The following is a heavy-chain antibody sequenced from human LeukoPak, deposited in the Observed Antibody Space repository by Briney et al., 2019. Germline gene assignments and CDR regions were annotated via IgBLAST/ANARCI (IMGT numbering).Heavy chain of an antibody. D-gene: IGHD4-17*01. Sequence: GGSVRLPCAASGYIFSSYDMHWVRQAPGEGLEWVSGIGASGDTYYPGSVKGRFTISRENAKNSFYLHMNTLTPGDTAVYYCARARLRDDVFDVWGPGTMTTVSS. J-gene: IGHJ3*01. CDR1: GYIFSSYD. CDR2: IGASGDT. CDR3: ARARLRDDVFDV. V-gene: IGHV3-13*01.